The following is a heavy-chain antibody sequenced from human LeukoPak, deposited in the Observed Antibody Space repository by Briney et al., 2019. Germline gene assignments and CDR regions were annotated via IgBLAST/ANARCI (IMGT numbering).Heavy chain of an antibody. V-gene: IGHV3-9*01. J-gene: IGHJ4*02. Sequence: GTSLRLSCVASGFAFADHAMHWVRRAPGQGLEWVTGINWDNDGIVYAASVRGRFTVSRDNAKNTPYLQMNRLRPEDTAFYYCARDDYNTLGYNFHYWGQGTLVTVSS. D-gene: IGHD1-1*01. CDR3: ARDDYNTLGYNFHY. CDR1: GFAFADHA. CDR2: INWDNDGI.